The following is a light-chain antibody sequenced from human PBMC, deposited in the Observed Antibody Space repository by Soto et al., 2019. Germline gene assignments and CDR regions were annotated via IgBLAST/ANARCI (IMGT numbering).Light chain of an antibody. Sequence: DIQMTQSPFSPSASVGDRVTITCRASQSISSYLNWYQQKPGKAPKLLIYAASRLQSGVPSRFSGSGSGTDFTLTISSLQPEDFATYYCQQTYDTPYTFGQGTRLEIK. CDR2: AAS. CDR3: QQTYDTPYT. J-gene: IGKJ5*01. CDR1: QSISSY. V-gene: IGKV1-39*01.